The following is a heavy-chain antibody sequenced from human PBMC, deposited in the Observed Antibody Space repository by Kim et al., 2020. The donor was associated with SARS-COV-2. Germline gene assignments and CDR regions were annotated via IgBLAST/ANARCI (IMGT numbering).Heavy chain of an antibody. J-gene: IGHJ4*02. V-gene: IGHV4-39*01. D-gene: IGHD3-3*01. CDR3: ERTAGITTFGVVIRGPHQY. CDR2: IYYSGST. CDR1: GGSISSSSYY. Sequence: SETLSLTCTVSGGSISSSSYYWGWIRQPPGKGLEWIGSIYYSGSTYYNPSLKSRVTISVDTSKNQFSLKLSSVTAAGTAVYSCERTAGITTFGVVIRGPHQYWGQGTLLTVSS.